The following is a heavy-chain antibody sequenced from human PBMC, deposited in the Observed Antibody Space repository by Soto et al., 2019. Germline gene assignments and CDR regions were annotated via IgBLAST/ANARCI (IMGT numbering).Heavy chain of an antibody. CDR2: IYGGGAT. CDR1: GFTVSSNY. V-gene: IGHV3-53*01. Sequence: HPGGSLRLSCAASGFTVSSNYMSWVRQAPGKGLEWISFIYGGGATHYADSVKGRFTISRDDSKNTVYLQMRSLRVEDTAVYYCARVNPPYPWGQGTLVTVSS. CDR3: ARVNPPYP. J-gene: IGHJ5*02.